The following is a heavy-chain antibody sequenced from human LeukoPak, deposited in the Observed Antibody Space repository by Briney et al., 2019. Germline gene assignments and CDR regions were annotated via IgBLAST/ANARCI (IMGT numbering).Heavy chain of an antibody. CDR2: ITGSSSTI. Sequence: GGSLRLSCAASGFTFSDYSMNWVRQAPGKGLEWVSYITGSSSTIYYADSVKGRFTISRDNAKKSLHLQMNSLRDEDTAVYYCAREWDYWGQGTLVTVSS. J-gene: IGHJ4*02. V-gene: IGHV3-48*02. CDR3: AREWDY. CDR1: GFTFSDYS.